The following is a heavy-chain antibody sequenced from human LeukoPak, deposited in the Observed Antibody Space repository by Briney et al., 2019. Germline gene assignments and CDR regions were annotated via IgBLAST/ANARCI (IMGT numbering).Heavy chain of an antibody. CDR1: GFTFGDYG. D-gene: IGHD3-10*01. V-gene: IGHV3-49*04. CDR2: IRSKAYGGTT. Sequence: GGSLRLSCTTSGFTFGDYGMSWVRQAPGKGLEWVGFIRSKAYGGTTENAASVKGRFTISRDDSKSIAYLQMNSLKTEDTAVYHCTGSFGELTFFDYWGLGTLVTVSS. J-gene: IGHJ4*02. CDR3: TGSFGELTFFDY.